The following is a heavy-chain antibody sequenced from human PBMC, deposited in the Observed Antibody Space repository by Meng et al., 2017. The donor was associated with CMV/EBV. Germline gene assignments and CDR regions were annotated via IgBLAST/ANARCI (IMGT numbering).Heavy chain of an antibody. CDR2: TRNKANSYTT. Sequence: GESLKISCAASGFTLSSYEMNWVRQAPGKGLEWVGRTRNKANSYTTEYAASVKGRFTISRDDSKNSLYLQMNSLKTEDTAVYYCARSQGDFWSGSDAFDIWGQGTMVTVSS. CDR3: ARSQGDFWSGSDAFDI. CDR1: GFTLSSYE. J-gene: IGHJ3*02. D-gene: IGHD3-3*01. V-gene: IGHV3-72*01.